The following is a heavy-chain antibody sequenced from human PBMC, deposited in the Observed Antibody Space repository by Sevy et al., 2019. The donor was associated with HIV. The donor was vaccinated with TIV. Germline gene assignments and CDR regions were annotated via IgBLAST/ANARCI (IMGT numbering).Heavy chain of an antibody. D-gene: IGHD3-3*01. Sequence: GGSLRLSCAASAFTFSSYWMHWVRQAPGKGLVWVSRINSDGSSTSYADSVKGRFTISRDNAKNTLYLQMNSLRAEDTAVYYCARGGLYDFWSGYPFDYWGQGTLVTVS. V-gene: IGHV3-74*01. CDR2: INSDGSST. J-gene: IGHJ4*02. CDR3: ARGGLYDFWSGYPFDY. CDR1: AFTFSSYW.